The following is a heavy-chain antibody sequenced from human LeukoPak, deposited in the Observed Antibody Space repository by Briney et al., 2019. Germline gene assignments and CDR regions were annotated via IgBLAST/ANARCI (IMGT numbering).Heavy chain of an antibody. CDR2: IKQDGSEK. V-gene: IGHV3-7*01. CDR1: GFTFSTYW. J-gene: IGHJ4*02. Sequence: GGSLRLSCAASGFTFSTYWMTWVRQAPGKGLEWVANIKQDGSEKYYVDSVKGRFTISRDNAKNSLYLQMNSLRPEDKAVYYCARDRDYASFGSFFDYWGQGTLVTVSS. CDR3: ARDRDYASFGSFFDY. D-gene: IGHD2-15*01.